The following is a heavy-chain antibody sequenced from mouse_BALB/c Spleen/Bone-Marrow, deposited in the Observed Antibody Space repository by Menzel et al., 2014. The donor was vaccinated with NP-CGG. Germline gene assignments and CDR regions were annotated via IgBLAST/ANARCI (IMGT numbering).Heavy chain of an antibody. D-gene: IGHD1-3*01. CDR2: IYPANGNT. J-gene: IGHJ3*01. Sequence: VQLQQSGAELVKPGASVKLSCTASGFNIIYAYIHRVKRSPEQGLEWIGRIYPANGNTNYDPKFQGKATITADTSSNTAYLHLNSLTSEDTAVYYCARSPGEVNYWGQGTLVTVSA. CDR1: GFNIIYAY. CDR3: ARSPGEVNY. V-gene: IGHV14-3*02.